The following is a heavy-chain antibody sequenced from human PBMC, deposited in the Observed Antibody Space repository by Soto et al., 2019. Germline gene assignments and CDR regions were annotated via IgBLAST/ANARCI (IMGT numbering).Heavy chain of an antibody. J-gene: IGHJ4*02. CDR3: ARIYDSSGYYPGSPLFDY. V-gene: IGHV1-69*06. CDR2: IIPIFGTA. CDR1: GGTFSSYA. Sequence: SVKVSFKASGGTFSSYAISWLRQAPGQGLEWMGGIIPIFGTANYAQKFQGRVTITADKSTSTAYMEPSSLRSEDTAVYYCARIYDSSGYYPGSPLFDYWGQGTLVTVSS. D-gene: IGHD3-22*01.